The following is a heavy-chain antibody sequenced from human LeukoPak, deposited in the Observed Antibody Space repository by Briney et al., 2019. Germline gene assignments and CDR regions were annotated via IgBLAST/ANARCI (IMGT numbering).Heavy chain of an antibody. V-gene: IGHV3-7*01. CDR3: ATYSGSWGYFDY. J-gene: IGHJ4*02. D-gene: IGHD6-13*01. CDR2: IKQDGSEK. Sequence: PGGSQRLSCAASGFTFSSYWMSWVRQAPGKGLEWVANIKQDGSEKYYVDSVKGRLTVSRDNAKNSLYVQMNSLRAEDTAVYYCATYSGSWGYFDYWGQGTLVTVSS. CDR1: GFTFSSYW.